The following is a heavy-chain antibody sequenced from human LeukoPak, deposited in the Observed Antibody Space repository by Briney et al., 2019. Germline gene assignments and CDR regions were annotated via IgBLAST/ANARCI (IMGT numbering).Heavy chain of an antibody. Sequence: SETLSLTCTVSGGSIRSYYWSWIRQPPGKGLEWIGYIYYSGSTNYNPSLKSRVTISVDTSKNQFSLKLSSVTAADTAVYYCARHSEYGDYNDYWGQGTLVTVSS. CDR2: IYYSGST. CDR1: GGSIRSYY. CDR3: ARHSEYGDYNDY. V-gene: IGHV4-59*08. D-gene: IGHD4-17*01. J-gene: IGHJ4*02.